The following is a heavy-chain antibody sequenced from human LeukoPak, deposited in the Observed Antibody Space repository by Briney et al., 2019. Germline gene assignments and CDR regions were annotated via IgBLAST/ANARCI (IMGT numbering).Heavy chain of an antibody. J-gene: IGHJ4*02. D-gene: IGHD3-10*01. Sequence: ASVKVSCKASGYTFTGHYMIWVRQAPGQGLECMGWITPQNGGTNYAQKFKGRVTMTRDTSINTAYMELTRLTSDDTAVYYCARDAFGDGYGFLDYWGQGTLVTVSS. CDR3: ARDAFGDGYGFLDY. CDR2: ITPQNGGT. V-gene: IGHV1-2*02. CDR1: GYTFTGHY.